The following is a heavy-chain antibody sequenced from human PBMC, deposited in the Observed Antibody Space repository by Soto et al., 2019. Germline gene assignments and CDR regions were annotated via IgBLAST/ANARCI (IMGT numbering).Heavy chain of an antibody. CDR2: IYTSGST. J-gene: IGHJ1*01. CDR3: ARGAEVAGTRVSRVYFQE. CDR1: GDSMSSFY. V-gene: IGHV4-4*07. Sequence: SETLSLTCNVYGDSMSSFYWSWIRQPAGKGPEWIGRIYTSGSTIYNPSLKSRVTMSLDTSKNQFSLKLNSVTAADTAVYFCARGAEVAGTRVSRVYFQEWGQG. D-gene: IGHD6-19*01.